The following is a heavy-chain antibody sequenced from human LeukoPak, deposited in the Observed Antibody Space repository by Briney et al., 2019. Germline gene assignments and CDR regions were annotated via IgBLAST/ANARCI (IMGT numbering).Heavy chain of an antibody. V-gene: IGHV3-49*03. CDR1: GFTFGDHS. Sequence: GGSLRLSCTASGFTFGDHSVSWFRQAPGKGREWVGFIRSKAYGGTAEYAASVKGRFTISRDDSKSVAYLQMDSLKTEDTAVYYCTREIRYFDWFQADYWGQGTLVTVSS. J-gene: IGHJ4*02. CDR3: TREIRYFDWFQADY. CDR2: IRSKAYGGTA. D-gene: IGHD3-9*01.